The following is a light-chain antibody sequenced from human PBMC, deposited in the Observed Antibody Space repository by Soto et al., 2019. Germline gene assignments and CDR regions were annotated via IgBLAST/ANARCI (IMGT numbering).Light chain of an antibody. Sequence: EIVLTQSPGTLSLSPGERATLSCRASQSVSSSYLAWYQQKPGQPPRLLIYGASSRATGIPDRFSGSGSGTDFTLTISSLEPEDFAVYYCQQPTDWPPQWTFGQGTKVDVK. CDR2: GAS. V-gene: IGKV3D-20*02. J-gene: IGKJ1*01. CDR1: QSVSSSY. CDR3: QQPTDWPPQWT.